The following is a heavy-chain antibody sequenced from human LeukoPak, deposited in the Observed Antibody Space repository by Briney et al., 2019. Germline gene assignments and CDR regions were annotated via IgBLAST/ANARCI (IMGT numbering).Heavy chain of an antibody. Sequence: ASVKVSCKASGYTFTGYYMHWVRQAPGQGLEGMGWINPNSGGTNYAQNFQGRVTMTRDTSISTAYMELSRLRSDDTAVYYCARGGSGSYYVVYYFDYWGQGTLVTVSS. CDR1: GYTFTGYY. D-gene: IGHD1-26*01. CDR3: ARGGSGSYYVVYYFDY. CDR2: INPNSGGT. V-gene: IGHV1-2*02. J-gene: IGHJ4*02.